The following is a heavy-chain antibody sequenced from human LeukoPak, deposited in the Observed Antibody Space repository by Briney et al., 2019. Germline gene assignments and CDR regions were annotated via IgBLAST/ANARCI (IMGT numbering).Heavy chain of an antibody. V-gene: IGHV5-51*01. CDR3: ARHRAVAGTPFDY. CDR2: IYPGDSAT. J-gene: IGHJ4*02. CDR1: GSSFTSYW. D-gene: IGHD6-19*01. Sequence: GGSLQISCQGSGSSFTSYWIGWVRQLPGKGLEWMGIIYPGDSATRYSPSFQGQVTISADKSISTAYLQWSSLKASDTAMYYCARHRAVAGTPFDYWGQGTLVTVSS.